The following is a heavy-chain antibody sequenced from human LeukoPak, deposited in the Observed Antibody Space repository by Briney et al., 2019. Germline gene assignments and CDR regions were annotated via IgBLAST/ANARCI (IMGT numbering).Heavy chain of an antibody. CDR2: IYSSGTT. CDR1: GGSIGGYY. CDR3: ARRYYYNLGSFPFDF. V-gene: IGHV4-59*12. J-gene: IGHJ4*02. D-gene: IGHD3-10*01. Sequence: SETLSLTCTVSGGSIGGYYWVWIRQPPGKGLEWIGYIYSSGTTNYNPSLKSRVTISVDTSNNQFSLNLSSVTAADTAVYYCARRYYYNLGSFPFDFWGQGTLVTVSS.